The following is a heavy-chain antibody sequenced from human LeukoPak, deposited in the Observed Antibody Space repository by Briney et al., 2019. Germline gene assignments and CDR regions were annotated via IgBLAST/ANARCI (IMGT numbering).Heavy chain of an antibody. CDR1: GGSISSGDYY. CDR2: IYYSGST. D-gene: IGHD3-10*01. J-gene: IGHJ2*01. Sequence: SQTLSLTCTVSGGSISSGDYYWSWIRQPPGKGLEWIGYIYYSGSTYYNPSLKSRVSISLDTSKSQFSLKLNSVTAADTAVYYCARWAGFASGNTRYFDLWGRGTLVTVSS. V-gene: IGHV4-30-4*01. CDR3: ARWAGFASGNTRYFDL.